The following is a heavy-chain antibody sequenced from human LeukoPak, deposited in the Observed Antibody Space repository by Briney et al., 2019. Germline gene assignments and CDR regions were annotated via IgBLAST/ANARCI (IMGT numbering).Heavy chain of an antibody. D-gene: IGHD6-19*01. J-gene: IGHJ4*02. CDR1: GFTFSSYW. Sequence: GGSLRLSCAASGFTFSSYWMSWVRQAPGKGLEWVSGISWNSGSIGYADSVKGRFTISRDNAKNSLYLQMNSLRAEDTALYYCAKGSAVAGKRGLADYWGQGTLVTVSS. V-gene: IGHV3-9*01. CDR2: ISWNSGSI. CDR3: AKGSAVAGKRGLADY.